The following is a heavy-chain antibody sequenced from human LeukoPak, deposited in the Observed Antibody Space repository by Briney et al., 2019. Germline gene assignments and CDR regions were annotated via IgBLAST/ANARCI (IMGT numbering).Heavy chain of an antibody. Sequence: GGSLRLSCAASGFTFDDYAMHWVRQAPGKGLEWVSGISWNSGSIGYADSVKGRFTISRDNAKNSLYLQMNSLRAEDTALYYCAKDIGARRIQLWQNAFDIWGQGTMVTVSS. CDR2: ISWNSGSI. CDR3: AKDIGARRIQLWQNAFDI. V-gene: IGHV3-9*01. CDR1: GFTFDDYA. D-gene: IGHD5-18*01. J-gene: IGHJ3*02.